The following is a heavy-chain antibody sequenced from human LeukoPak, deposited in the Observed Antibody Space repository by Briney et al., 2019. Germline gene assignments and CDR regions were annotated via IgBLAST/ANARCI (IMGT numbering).Heavy chain of an antibody. CDR1: GGSISSSSYY. CDR3: ARLKYSSGWYEFDY. V-gene: IGHV4-39*01. CDR2: IYYSGST. D-gene: IGHD6-19*01. Sequence: PSETLSLTCTVSGGSISSSSYYWGWIRQPPGKGLEWIGSIYYSGSTYYSPSLKSRVTISVDTSKNQFSLKLSSVTAADTAVYYCARLKYSSGWYEFDYWGQGTLVTVSS. J-gene: IGHJ4*02.